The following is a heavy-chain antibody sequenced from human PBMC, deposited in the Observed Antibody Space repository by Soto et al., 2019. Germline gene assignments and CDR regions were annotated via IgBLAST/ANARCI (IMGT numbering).Heavy chain of an antibody. Sequence: QVQLVQSGVEVKNPGASVRVSCKASGYPFTSYGISWVRQAPGQGLEWMGWISIYNGNTNYAREFQGRVTMTTDTSTSTAYMELRSLRSDDTAVYYCARGSLSVVPYYYYGLDVWGQGTTVIVSS. CDR1: GYPFTSYG. J-gene: IGHJ6*02. D-gene: IGHD2-15*01. CDR2: ISIYNGNT. CDR3: ARGSLSVVPYYYYGLDV. V-gene: IGHV1-18*01.